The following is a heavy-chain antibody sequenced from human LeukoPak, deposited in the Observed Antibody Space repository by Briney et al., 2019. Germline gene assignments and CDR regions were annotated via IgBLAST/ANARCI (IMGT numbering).Heavy chain of an antibody. D-gene: IGHD1-7*01. Sequence: GGSLRLSCAASGFTFSSYSMNWVRQAPGKGLEWVSSISSSSSYIYYADSVKGRFTISRDNAKNSLYLQMNGLRAEDTAAYYCARGATDTTRWFDPWGQGTLVTVSS. V-gene: IGHV3-21*01. CDR2: ISSSSSYI. J-gene: IGHJ5*02. CDR3: ARGATDTTRWFDP. CDR1: GFTFSSYS.